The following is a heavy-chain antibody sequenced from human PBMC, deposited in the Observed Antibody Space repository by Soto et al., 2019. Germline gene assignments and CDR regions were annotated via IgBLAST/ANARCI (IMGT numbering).Heavy chain of an antibody. CDR2: ISGSGGAT. V-gene: IGHV3-23*01. CDR1: GFTFSSYA. CDR3: AKAGRPYYDLWSENRFDP. Sequence: PGGSLRLSCAASGFTFSSYAMTWVRQAPGKGLEWVSSISGSGGATYYADSVKGRFTMSRDDSKKTLYLQMNSLRAEDTALYYCAKAGRPYYDLWSENRFDPWGQGTLVTVSS. D-gene: IGHD3-3*01. J-gene: IGHJ5*02.